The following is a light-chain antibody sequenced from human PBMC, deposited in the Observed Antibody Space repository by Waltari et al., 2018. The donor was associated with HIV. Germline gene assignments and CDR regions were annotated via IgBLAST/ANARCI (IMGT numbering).Light chain of an antibody. J-gene: IGKJ5*01. Sequence: DIQMTQSPSSLSASVGDRVTITCRASKGISNYLAWYQQKPGKVPKLLIYAASTLQSGAPSRFSGSGSGTDFTLTISSLQPEDVATYYCQKYNSAPRSTFGQGTRLEIK. V-gene: IGKV1-27*01. CDR1: KGISNY. CDR3: QKYNSAPRST. CDR2: AAS.